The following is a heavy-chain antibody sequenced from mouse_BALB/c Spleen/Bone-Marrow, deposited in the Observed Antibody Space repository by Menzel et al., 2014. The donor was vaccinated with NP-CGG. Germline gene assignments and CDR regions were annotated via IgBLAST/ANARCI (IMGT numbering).Heavy chain of an antibody. CDR3: ARFTYDYDAGGFDY. D-gene: IGHD2-4*01. Sequence: VQLQQSGPGLVKPSQSLSLTCTVTGYSITSDYSCNWIRQFPGNKLEWMGYVSYSGSSNYNPSLKSRISITRDTSKNQFFLQLNSVTTEDTATYYCARFTYDYDAGGFDYWGQGTTLTVSS. CDR1: GYSITSDYS. J-gene: IGHJ2*01. V-gene: IGHV3-2*02. CDR2: VSYSGSS.